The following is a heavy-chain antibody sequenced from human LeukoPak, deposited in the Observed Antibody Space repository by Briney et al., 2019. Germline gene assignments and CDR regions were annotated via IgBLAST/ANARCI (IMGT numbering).Heavy chain of an antibody. CDR3: AKDGKTRNWNYFQANAVY. Sequence: GGSLRLSCAASGFTVNTYAMSWVPQAPGKGLEGVSGISGSGGSRDYADCVKGRVTIPSDNSKNTLYLKVNSLRAEDTAVYYCAKDGKTRNWNYFQANAVYWGQGTQVTVSS. D-gene: IGHD1-7*01. J-gene: IGHJ4*02. CDR1: GFTVNTYA. CDR2: ISGSGGSR. V-gene: IGHV3-23*01.